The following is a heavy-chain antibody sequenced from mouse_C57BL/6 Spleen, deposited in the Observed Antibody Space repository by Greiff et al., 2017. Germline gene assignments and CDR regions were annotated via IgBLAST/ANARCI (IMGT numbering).Heavy chain of an antibody. D-gene: IGHD2-13*01. CDR1: GYTFTDYE. CDR3: TRGGTGDDFDY. J-gene: IGHJ2*01. Sequence: QVQLQQSGAELVRPGASVTLSCKASGYTFTDYEMHWVKQTPVHGLEWIGAIDPETGGTAYNQKFKGKAILTADKSSSTAYMELRSLTSEDSAVYYCTRGGTGDDFDYWGQGTTLTVSS. CDR2: IDPETGGT. V-gene: IGHV1-15*01.